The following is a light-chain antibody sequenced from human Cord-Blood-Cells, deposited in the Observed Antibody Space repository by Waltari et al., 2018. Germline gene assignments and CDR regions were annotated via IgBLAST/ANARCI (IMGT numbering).Light chain of an antibody. CDR3: QSADSSGTLVV. J-gene: IGLJ2*01. V-gene: IGLV3-25*03. CDR2: KDS. CDR1: ALPKQY. Sequence: SYELTQPPSVSVSPGQTARITCSGDALPKQYAYWYQQKPGQAPVLVIYKDSERPSGIPWRVSGSSSGTTVTLTISGVQAEDEADYYCQSADSSGTLVVFGGGTKLTVL.